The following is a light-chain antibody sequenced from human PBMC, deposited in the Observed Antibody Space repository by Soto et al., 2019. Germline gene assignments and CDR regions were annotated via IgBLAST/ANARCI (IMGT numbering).Light chain of an antibody. V-gene: IGLV2-14*03. CDR1: SSDVGGYNF. CDR3: SSYTSSGTLL. J-gene: IGLJ2*01. CDR2: DVS. Sequence: QSALTQPASVSGSPGQSITISCTGTSSDVGGYNFVSWYQQHPGKAPKLMIYDVSNRPSGVSNRFSGSKSGNTASLTISGLQAEDEADYYCSSYTSSGTLLFGGGTKLHRP.